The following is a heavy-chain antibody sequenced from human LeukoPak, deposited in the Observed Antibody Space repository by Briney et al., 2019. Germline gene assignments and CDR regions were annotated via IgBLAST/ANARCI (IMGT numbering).Heavy chain of an antibody. CDR3: AKDQYCSSPSCWNFDS. J-gene: IGHJ4*02. CDR2: IRFDGSIT. D-gene: IGHD2-2*01. V-gene: IGHV3-30*02. Sequence: PGGSLRLSCAASGFTFSDYGMVWVRVRQAPGKGLEWMAFIRFDGSITYYADSVRDRFIISRDNSKNTLYLHMNSLRDEDTAVYYCAKDQYCSSPSCWNFDSWGQGTLVTVSS. CDR1: GFTFSDYG.